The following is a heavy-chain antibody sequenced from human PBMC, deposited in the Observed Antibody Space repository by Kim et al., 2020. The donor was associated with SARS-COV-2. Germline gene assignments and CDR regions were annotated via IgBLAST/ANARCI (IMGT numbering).Heavy chain of an antibody. D-gene: IGHD3-3*01. CDR3: AKGQAYYDVWSGYLPSFFDAFDI. V-gene: IGHV3-30*18. CDR2: ISYDGSNK. Sequence: GGSLRLSCAASGFTFSSYGMHWVRQAPGKGLEWVAVISYDGSNKYYADSVKGRFTISRDNSKNTLYLQMNSLRAEDTAVYYCAKGQAYYDVWSGYLPSFFDAFDIWGQGTMVTVSS. CDR1: GFTFSSYG. J-gene: IGHJ3*02.